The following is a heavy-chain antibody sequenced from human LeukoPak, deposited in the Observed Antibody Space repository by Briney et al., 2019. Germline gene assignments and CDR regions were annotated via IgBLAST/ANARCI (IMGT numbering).Heavy chain of an antibody. D-gene: IGHD1-14*01. Sequence: SGTLSLTCAVYDESLNGYYWSWIRQPPGKGLEWIGEMNDSGKTTYNPSLESRATISAERSKNQFSLQLTSVTAADTAVYFCASGSWSRRFAPWGQGTLVTVSS. V-gene: IGHV4-34*01. CDR2: MNDSGKT. J-gene: IGHJ5*02. CDR3: ASGSWSRRFAP. CDR1: DESLNGYY.